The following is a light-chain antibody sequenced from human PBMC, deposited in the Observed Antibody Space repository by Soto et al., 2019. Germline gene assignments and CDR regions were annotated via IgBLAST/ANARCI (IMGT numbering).Light chain of an antibody. J-gene: IGKJ2*01. CDR2: SAS. CDR1: QSVSSN. CDR3: QQYVDWPPWYT. V-gene: IGKV3-15*01. Sequence: EIVMTQSPANLSVSPGERVTLSCRASQSVSSNLAWYQQIPGRAPRLLIYSASIRATGVPARFSGSGSGTEFTLTISSLQSEDFAVYYCQQYVDWPPWYTFGQGTKLEIK.